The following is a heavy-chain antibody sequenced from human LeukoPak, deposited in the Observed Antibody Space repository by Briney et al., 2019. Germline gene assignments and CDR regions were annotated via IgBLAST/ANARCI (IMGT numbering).Heavy chain of an antibody. CDR1: GFTFSSYA. CDR3: AKDASVDNLRYFDWLFPHPSNLPDY. D-gene: IGHD3-9*01. J-gene: IGHJ4*02. CDR2: ISYDGSNK. V-gene: IGHV3-30*04. Sequence: PGGSLRLSCAASGFTFSSYAMHWVRQAPGKGLEWVAVISYDGSNKYYADSVKGRFTISRDNSKNTLYLQMNSLRAEDTAVYYCAKDASVDNLRYFDWLFPHPSNLPDYWGQGTLVTVSS.